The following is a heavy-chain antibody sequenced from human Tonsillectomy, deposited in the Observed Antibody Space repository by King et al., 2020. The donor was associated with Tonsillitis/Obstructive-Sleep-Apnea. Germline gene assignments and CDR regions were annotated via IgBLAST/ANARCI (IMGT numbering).Heavy chain of an antibody. CDR3: ARDSMSHYYDSSAYYTFDY. D-gene: IGHD3-22*01. V-gene: IGHV1-18*01. CDR1: GYTFSKYG. CDR2: ISAYNGNT. J-gene: IGHJ4*02. Sequence: QLVQSGAEVKKPGASVKVSCKASGYTFSKYGISWVRQAPGQGLEWMGWISAYNGNTNSAQKLQGRVTMTTDTSTSTAFMELRSLRSDDTAVYYCARDSMSHYYDSSAYYTFDYWGQGTLVTVSS.